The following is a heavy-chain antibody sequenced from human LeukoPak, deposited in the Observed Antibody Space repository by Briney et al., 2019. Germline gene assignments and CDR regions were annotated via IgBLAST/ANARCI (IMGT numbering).Heavy chain of an antibody. Sequence: ASVKVSCKASGYTFTGYYVHWVRQAPGQGLEWMGWINPNSGGTNFAQKFQGRVTMTRDTSMSTAYMELSRLKSDDTAVYYCSRDSGYCSGGSCWYFDFWGQGTLVTVSS. CDR1: GYTFTGYY. CDR3: SRDSGYCSGGSCWYFDF. CDR2: INPNSGGT. D-gene: IGHD2-15*01. V-gene: IGHV1-2*02. J-gene: IGHJ4*02.